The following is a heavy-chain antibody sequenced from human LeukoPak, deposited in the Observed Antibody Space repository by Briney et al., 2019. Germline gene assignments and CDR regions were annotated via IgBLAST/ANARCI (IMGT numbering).Heavy chain of an antibody. Sequence: GGSLRLSCAASGFTFSSFSMAWVRQAPGKGLEWLSSFSSSSTYIYHADSVKGRFTISRDNAKNSLYLQMNSLRADDTAVYYCVVGGGIYWGQGTLVTVS. J-gene: IGHJ4*02. CDR3: VVGGGIY. CDR1: GFTFSSFS. CDR2: FSSSSTYI. V-gene: IGHV3-21*01. D-gene: IGHD1-26*01.